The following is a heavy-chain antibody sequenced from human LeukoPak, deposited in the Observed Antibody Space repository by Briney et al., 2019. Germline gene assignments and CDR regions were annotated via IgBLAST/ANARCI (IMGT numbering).Heavy chain of an antibody. V-gene: IGHV3-7*04. CDR1: GFTFSSYW. D-gene: IGHD3-10*01. J-gene: IGHJ4*02. CDR2: IKQDGSEK. CDR3: VRADSSGDC. Sequence: GGSLRLSCAASGFTFSSYWMHWVRQAPGKGLEWVANIKQDGSEKYYVDSVKGRFTISRDNAKNSLYLQMNSLRVEDTAVYYCVRADSSGDCWGQGTLVTVSS.